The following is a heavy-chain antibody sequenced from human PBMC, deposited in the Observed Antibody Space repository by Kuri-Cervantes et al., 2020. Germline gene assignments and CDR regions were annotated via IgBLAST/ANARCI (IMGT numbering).Heavy chain of an antibody. J-gene: IGHJ3*02. CDR3: ARGELNSRRAFDI. Sequence: SETLSLTCTVSGGSISSGDYYWSWIRQPPGKGLEWIGYIYYSGSTNYNPSLKSRVTISVDASKNQFSLKLSSVTAADTAVYYCARGELNSRRAFDIWGQGTMVTVSS. V-gene: IGHV4-30-4*01. D-gene: IGHD1-7*01. CDR2: IYYSGST. CDR1: GGSISSGDYY.